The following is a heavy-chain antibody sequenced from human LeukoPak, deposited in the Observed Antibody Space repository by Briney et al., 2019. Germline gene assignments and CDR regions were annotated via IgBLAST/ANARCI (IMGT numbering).Heavy chain of an antibody. CDR3: ARDLPTGFGSKAY. CDR1: GFTFSDFW. J-gene: IGHJ4*02. Sequence: GGSLRLSCAVSGFTFSDFWMSWVRQAPGKGLEWVANINQDGSEKYYVDSVKGRFTISRDNAKNSLYVQMNSLRADDTAVYYCARDLPTGFGSKAYWGQGTLVTVSS. CDR2: INQDGSEK. V-gene: IGHV3-7*05. D-gene: IGHD3-10*01.